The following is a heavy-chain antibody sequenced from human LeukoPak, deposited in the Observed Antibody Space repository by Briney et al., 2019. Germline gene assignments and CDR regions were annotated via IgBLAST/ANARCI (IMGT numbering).Heavy chain of an antibody. D-gene: IGHD1-1*01. J-gene: IGHJ4*02. CDR3: TRGDWNDDN. V-gene: IGHV3-49*04. Sequence: GGSLRLSCSASGFTFGDYAMTWVRQAPGKGLEWLGMIRTRTHGASTEYAASVRGRFTFSRDDSKSIAYLQINSLQIEDTAVYFCTRGDWNDDNWGQGTLVTVSS. CDR1: GFTFGDYA. CDR2: IRTRTHGAST.